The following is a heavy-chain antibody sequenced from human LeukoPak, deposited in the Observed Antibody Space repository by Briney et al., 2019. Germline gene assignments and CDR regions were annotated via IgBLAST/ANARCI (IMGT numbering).Heavy chain of an antibody. Sequence: PGGSLRLSCAASGFTFSNYAMTWVRQAPGKGLEWISAINDRGGDTYYADSVKGRFTISRDNSKNTLFLQMNSLRAEDTAVYYCAKGYRGNYDYWGQGTLVTVSS. D-gene: IGHD1-26*01. CDR3: AKGYRGNYDY. J-gene: IGHJ4*02. CDR1: GFTFSNYA. V-gene: IGHV3-23*01. CDR2: INDRGGDT.